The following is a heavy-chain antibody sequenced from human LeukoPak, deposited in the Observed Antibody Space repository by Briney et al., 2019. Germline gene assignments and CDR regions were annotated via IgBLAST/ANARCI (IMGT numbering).Heavy chain of an antibody. CDR3: ARDLLRRWELLPNYYFDY. Sequence: PGGSLRLSCAASGFTFSSYAMHWVRQAPGKGLEWVAVISYDGSNKYYADSVKGRFTISRDNSKNTLYLQMNSLRAEDTAVYYCARDLLRRWELLPNYYFDYWGQGTLVTVSS. CDR2: ISYDGSNK. V-gene: IGHV3-30*04. CDR1: GFTFSSYA. J-gene: IGHJ4*02. D-gene: IGHD1-26*01.